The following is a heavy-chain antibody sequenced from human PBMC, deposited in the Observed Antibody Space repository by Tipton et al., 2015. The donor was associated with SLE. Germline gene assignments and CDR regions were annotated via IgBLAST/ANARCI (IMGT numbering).Heavy chain of an antibody. J-gene: IGHJ4*02. CDR2: ISYDGSNK. D-gene: IGHD2-2*01. Sequence: SLRLSCAASGFTFSSYAMHWVRQAPGKGLEWVAVISYDGSNKYYADSVKGRFTISRDNSKNTLYLQMNSLRPEDTAVYYCAADFTSSGLFDYWGQGTLVTVSS. CDR3: AADFTSSGLFDY. CDR1: GFTFSSYA. V-gene: IGHV3-30*04.